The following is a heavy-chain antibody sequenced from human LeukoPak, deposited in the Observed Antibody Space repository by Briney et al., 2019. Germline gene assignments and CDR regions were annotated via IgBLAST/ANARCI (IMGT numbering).Heavy chain of an antibody. CDR1: GGTFSSYA. Sequence: ASVKVSCKASGGTFSSYAISWVRQAPGQGLEWMGGIIPIFGTANYAQKFQGRVTITADESTSTAYMELNSLRAEDTAVYYCAKTSRTMVRGALHAFDIWGQGTMVTVSS. V-gene: IGHV1-69*01. J-gene: IGHJ3*02. CDR3: AKTSRTMVRGALHAFDI. CDR2: IIPIFGTA. D-gene: IGHD3-10*01.